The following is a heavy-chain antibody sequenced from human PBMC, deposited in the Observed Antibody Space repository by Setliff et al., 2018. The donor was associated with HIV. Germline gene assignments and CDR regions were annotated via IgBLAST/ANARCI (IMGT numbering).Heavy chain of an antibody. V-gene: IGHV3-23*01. CDR3: AREAVGTGIYDAFDI. CDR1: GFTFSSYA. CDR2: ISGSGGDT. D-gene: IGHD7-27*01. J-gene: IGHJ3*02. Sequence: GGSLRLSCASSGFTFSSYAMTWVRQAPGKGLECVAVISGSGGDTYYADSVKGRFVISREKSKSTLYLQMNSLRAEDTAVYYCAREAVGTGIYDAFDIWGQGTMVTVSS.